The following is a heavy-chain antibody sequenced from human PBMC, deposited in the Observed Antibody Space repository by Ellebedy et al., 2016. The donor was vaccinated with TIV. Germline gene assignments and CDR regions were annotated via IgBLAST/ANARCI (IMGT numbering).Heavy chain of an antibody. V-gene: IGHV4-39*01. CDR3: ARQCGGQLCPRGFDP. Sequence: MPSETLSLTCTVSGGSISSSSYYWGWIRQPPGKGLEWIGSIYYSGSTYYNPSLKSRVTISVDTSKNQFSLKLSSVTAADTAVYYCARQCGGQLCPRGFDPWGQGTLVTVSS. J-gene: IGHJ5*02. CDR2: IYYSGST. D-gene: IGHD5-18*01. CDR1: GGSISSSSYY.